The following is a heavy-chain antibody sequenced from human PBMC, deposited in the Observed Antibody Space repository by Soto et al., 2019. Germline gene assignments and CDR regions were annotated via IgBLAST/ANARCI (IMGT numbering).Heavy chain of an antibody. CDR2: INPSDGST. CDR3: AKDGYSLPEYFQP. D-gene: IGHD4-4*01. Sequence: QVQLVQSGAEVKRPGASVKVSCKASGYTFVNFYMHWVRQAPGQGLEWMGRINPSDGSTIYTQKFQGRVTMTRDTSTRTVYMELSSLRSEYTAVYFCAKDGYSLPEYFQPWGQGTLVTVSS. V-gene: IGHV1-46*01. J-gene: IGHJ1*01. CDR1: GYTFVNFY.